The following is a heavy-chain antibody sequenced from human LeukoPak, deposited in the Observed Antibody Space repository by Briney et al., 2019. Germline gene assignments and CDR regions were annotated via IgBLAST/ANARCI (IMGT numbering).Heavy chain of an antibody. CDR2: IYYSGST. CDR1: GGSVSSGSYY. CDR3: ARDVTVVVPAAIVRWFDP. D-gene: IGHD2-2*01. J-gene: IGHJ5*02. Sequence: SETLSLTCTVSGGSVSSGSYYWSWIRQPPGKGLEWIGYIYYSGSTNCNPSLKSRVTISVDTSKNQFSLKLSSVTAADTAVYYCARDVTVVVPAAIVRWFDPWGQGTLVTVSS. V-gene: IGHV4-61*01.